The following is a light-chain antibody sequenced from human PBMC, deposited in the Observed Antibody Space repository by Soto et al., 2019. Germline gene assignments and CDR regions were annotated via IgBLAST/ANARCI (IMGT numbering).Light chain of an antibody. CDR2: GAS. J-gene: IGKJ2*01. CDR1: QSVSSN. Sequence: EIVMTQSPVTLSVSPGERATLSCRASQSVSSNLAWYQQKPGQAPRLLIYGASTRATGIPARFSGSGSGTEFTLTLRSLQSEDFAVYYCQQYNKWPPKYTFGQGTKLEIK. CDR3: QQYNKWPPKYT. V-gene: IGKV3-15*01.